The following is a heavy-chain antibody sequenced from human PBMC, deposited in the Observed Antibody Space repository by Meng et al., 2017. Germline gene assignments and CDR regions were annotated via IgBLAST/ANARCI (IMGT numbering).Heavy chain of an antibody. CDR3: ARARGSSGYYAFDY. Sequence: QGQRVHAGGEVQKTGSSVKVSCKASGGTFSSYDISWVRQAPGQGLEWMGGIIPIFGTANYAQKFQGRVTITADKSTSTAYMELSSLRSEDTAVYYCARARGSSGYYAFDYWGQGTLVTVSS. CDR1: GGTFSSYD. D-gene: IGHD3-22*01. V-gene: IGHV1-69*06. J-gene: IGHJ4*02. CDR2: IIPIFGTA.